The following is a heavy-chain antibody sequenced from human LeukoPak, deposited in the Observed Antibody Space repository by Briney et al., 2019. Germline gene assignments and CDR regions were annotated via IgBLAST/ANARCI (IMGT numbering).Heavy chain of an antibody. Sequence: GASVKVSCKASGYTFTGYYMHWVRQAPGQGLEWMGWINPNSGGTNYAQKFQGRVTMTRDTSISTAYMELSRLRSDDTAVYYCARVGGLLPAAQGLDYWGQGTLVTVSS. D-gene: IGHD2-2*01. CDR2: INPNSGGT. V-gene: IGHV1-2*02. J-gene: IGHJ4*02. CDR3: ARVGGLLPAAQGLDY. CDR1: GYTFTGYY.